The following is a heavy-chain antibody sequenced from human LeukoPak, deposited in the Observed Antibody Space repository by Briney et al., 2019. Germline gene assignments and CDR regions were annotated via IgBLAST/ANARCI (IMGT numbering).Heavy chain of an antibody. CDR1: GFTFRSYA. V-gene: IGHV3-30-3*01. Sequence: GGSLRLSCAASGFTFRSYAMHWVRQAPGKGLEWVAVILYDGSNQYYADSVKGRFTVSRDNSKNTLYLQMNSLRPEDTAVYYCARGRLRVIDAFDIWGQGTMVTVSS. CDR3: ARGRLRVIDAFDI. J-gene: IGHJ3*02. D-gene: IGHD2-21*01. CDR2: ILYDGSNQ.